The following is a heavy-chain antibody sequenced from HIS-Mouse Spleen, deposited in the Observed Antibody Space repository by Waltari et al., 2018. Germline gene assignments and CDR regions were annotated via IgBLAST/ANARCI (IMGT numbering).Heavy chain of an antibody. CDR3: ARESGAARNFDY. J-gene: IGHJ4*02. D-gene: IGHD6-6*01. CDR2: INPNSGGT. V-gene: IGHV1-2*02. Sequence: QVQLVQSGAEVKKPGASVKVSCKASGYTFTGYYMHWVRQAPGQGLEWMGWINPNSGGTNYAQKLQGRVTMTRDTSISTAYMELSRLRSDDTAVYYCARESGAARNFDYWGQGTLVTVSS. CDR1: GYTFTGYY.